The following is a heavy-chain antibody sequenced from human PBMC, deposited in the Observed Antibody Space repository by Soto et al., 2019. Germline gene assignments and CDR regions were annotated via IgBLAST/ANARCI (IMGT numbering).Heavy chain of an antibody. CDR3: AASIFYYGMDV. CDR2: IYPGDSDT. J-gene: IGHJ6*02. CDR1: GYTFTNYW. Sequence: GESLKISCKGFGYTFTNYWIGWVRQMPGKGPEWMGIIYPGDSDTKYNPSFQGQVTISADKPITTTYLQWSSLKASDTAIYYCAASIFYYGMDVWGQGTTVTVSS. V-gene: IGHV5-51*04.